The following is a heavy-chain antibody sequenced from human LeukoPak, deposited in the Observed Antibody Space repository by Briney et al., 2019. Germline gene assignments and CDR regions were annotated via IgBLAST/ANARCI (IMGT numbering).Heavy chain of an antibody. Sequence: PPASVKVSCKASGYTFTSYGTSWVRQAPGQGLEWMGWISAYNGNTNYAQKLQGRVTMTTDTSTSTAYMELRSLRSDDTAVYYCARVSGQWELLGNFDYWGQGTLVTVSS. CDR3: ARVSGQWELLGNFDY. CDR1: GYTFTSYG. V-gene: IGHV1-18*01. CDR2: ISAYNGNT. J-gene: IGHJ4*02. D-gene: IGHD1-26*01.